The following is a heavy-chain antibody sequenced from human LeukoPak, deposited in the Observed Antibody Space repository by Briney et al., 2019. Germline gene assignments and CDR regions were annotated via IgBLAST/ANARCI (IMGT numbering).Heavy chain of an antibody. V-gene: IGHV4-34*01. CDR1: GGSISSYY. Sequence: SETLSLTCTVSGGSISSYYWSWIRQPPGKGLEWIGEINHSGSTNYNPSLKSRVTISVDTSKNQFSLKLSSVTAADTAVYYCARARGYCSSTSCYTGWRYFDYWGQGTLVTVSS. CDR3: ARARGYCSSTSCYTGWRYFDY. CDR2: INHSGST. J-gene: IGHJ4*02. D-gene: IGHD2-2*02.